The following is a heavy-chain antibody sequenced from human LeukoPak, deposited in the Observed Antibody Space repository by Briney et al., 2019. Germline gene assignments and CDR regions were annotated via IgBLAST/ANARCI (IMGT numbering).Heavy chain of an antibody. CDR2: ISAYKDNT. CDR3: ARDTSGYSSSWYALEPPMDY. Sequence: ASVKVSCKASGGTFSSYAISWVRQAPGQGLEWMGLISAYKDNTNYAQKFQDRVIMTADTSTSTAYMDLRSLRSDDTAVYYCARDTSGYSSSWYALEPPMDYWGQGTLVTVSS. J-gene: IGHJ4*02. V-gene: IGHV1-18*01. D-gene: IGHD6-13*01. CDR1: GGTFSSYA.